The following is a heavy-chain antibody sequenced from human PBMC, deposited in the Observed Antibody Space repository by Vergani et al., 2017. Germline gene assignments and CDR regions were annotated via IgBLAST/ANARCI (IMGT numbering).Heavy chain of an antibody. V-gene: IGHV3-23*01. D-gene: IGHD3-10*01. CDR3: AKQYFISGNYLCDY. CDR2: ISGSGVSA. J-gene: IGHJ4*02. Sequence: EVQLLESGGGLVQPGGSLRLTCAASEFTFSNYAMNWVRQAPGKGLEWVSGISGSGVSAYYTDSVKGRFTISRDNSKNMLFLQMNNLRTEDTAIYYCAKQYFISGNYLCDYWSQGTLVTVSS. CDR1: EFTFSNYA.